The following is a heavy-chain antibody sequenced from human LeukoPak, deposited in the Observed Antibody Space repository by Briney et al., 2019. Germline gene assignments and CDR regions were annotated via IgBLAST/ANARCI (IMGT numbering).Heavy chain of an antibody. J-gene: IGHJ1*01. Sequence: PGGSLRLSCAASDFSFSNYWMGWVRQAPGKGLQWVANIKTDGSEKYYVDSVKGRFTISRDNAKNSLYLQMNSLRAEDTAVYYCATYSSLNRREFQFWGQGTLLTVSS. CDR2: IKTDGSEK. D-gene: IGHD3-22*01. V-gene: IGHV3-7*01. CDR3: ATYSSLNRREFQF. CDR1: DFSFSNYW.